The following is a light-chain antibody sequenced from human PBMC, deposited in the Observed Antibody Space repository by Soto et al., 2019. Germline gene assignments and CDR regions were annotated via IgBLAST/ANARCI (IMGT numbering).Light chain of an antibody. V-gene: IGKV1-39*01. Sequence: DIQMTQSPSSLSASVGAIFTITCRASQSISSYLNWYQQKPGKAPKLLIYAASSLQSGVPSRFSGSGSGTDFTLTSSSLQPEDFATYYCQQSYSTPPTFGQGTKVDIK. CDR2: AAS. CDR3: QQSYSTPPT. CDR1: QSISSY. J-gene: IGKJ1*01.